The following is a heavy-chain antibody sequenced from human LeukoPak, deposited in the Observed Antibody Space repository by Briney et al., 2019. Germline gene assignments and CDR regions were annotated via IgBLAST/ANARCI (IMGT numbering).Heavy chain of an antibody. D-gene: IGHD2-2*01. CDR1: GGSISSSSYY. Sequence: SETLSLTCTVSGGSISSSSYYWGWIRQPPGKGLEWIGSIYYSGSTYYNPSLKSRVTISVDTSKNQFSLKLSSVTAADTAVYYCARTLDIVVVPAASAHAFDIWGQGTMVTVSS. V-gene: IGHV4-39*07. J-gene: IGHJ3*02. CDR3: ARTLDIVVVPAASAHAFDI. CDR2: IYYSGST.